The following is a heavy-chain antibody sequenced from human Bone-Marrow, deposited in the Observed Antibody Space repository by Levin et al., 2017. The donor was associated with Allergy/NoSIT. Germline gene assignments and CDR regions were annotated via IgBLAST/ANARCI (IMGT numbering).Heavy chain of an antibody. CDR3: ARDLYDSSGFPDAFDI. CDR2: IYPGDSET. D-gene: IGHD3-22*01. V-gene: IGHV5-51*01. Sequence: KVSCKGSGYSFSTYWIGWVRQMSGKGLEWMGIIYPGDSETRYSPSFQGQVTISADKSISTAYLQWNNLKASDTAIYCCARDLYDSSGFPDAFDIWGQGTMVIVSS. CDR1: GYSFSTYW. J-gene: IGHJ3*02.